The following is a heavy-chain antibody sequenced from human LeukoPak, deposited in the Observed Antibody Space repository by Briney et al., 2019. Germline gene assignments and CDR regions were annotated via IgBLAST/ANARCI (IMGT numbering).Heavy chain of an antibody. CDR1: GYTFTSYG. CDR2: INPDTGDT. V-gene: IGHV1-2*02. Sequence: ASVKVSCKASGYTFTSYGISWVRQAPGQGLEWMGRINPDTGDTDYAQKFQGRVTMTRDTSITTVYMELSTLTSDDTAVYYCAKGRPEDWGQGTLVTVSS. J-gene: IGHJ4*02. CDR3: AKGRPED.